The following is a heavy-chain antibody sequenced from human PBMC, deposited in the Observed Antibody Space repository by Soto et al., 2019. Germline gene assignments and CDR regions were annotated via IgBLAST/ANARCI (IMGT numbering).Heavy chain of an antibody. CDR2: ISPRSGGT. CDR3: ARPPGYISDWYYFDL. J-gene: IGHJ4*02. CDR1: GYTFIDYY. Sequence: ASVKVSCKASGYTFIDYYMHWVRQAPGQGFEWMGRISPRSGGTNYAQKFQGRVTMTWDTSLNTAYMELSTLISEDTAVYYCARPPGYISDWYYFDLWGQGTLVTVSS. D-gene: IGHD3-9*01. V-gene: IGHV1-2*02.